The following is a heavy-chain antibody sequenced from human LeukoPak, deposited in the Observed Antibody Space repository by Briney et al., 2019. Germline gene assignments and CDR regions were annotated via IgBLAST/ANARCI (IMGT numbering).Heavy chain of an antibody. Sequence: GGSLRLSCAASGFTFSSYGMHWVRQAPGRGLEWVAFIRYDGSNKYYADSVKGRFTISRDNSKNTLYLQMNSLRAEDTAVYYCAKPPVDTAMALNWFDPWGQGTLVTVSS. D-gene: IGHD5-18*01. J-gene: IGHJ5*02. CDR1: GFTFSSYG. CDR3: AKPPVDTAMALNWFDP. CDR2: IRYDGSNK. V-gene: IGHV3-30*02.